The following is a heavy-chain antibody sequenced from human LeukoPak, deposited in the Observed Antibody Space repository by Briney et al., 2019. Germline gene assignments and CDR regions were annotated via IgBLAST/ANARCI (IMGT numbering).Heavy chain of an antibody. D-gene: IGHD3-10*01. J-gene: IGHJ4*02. CDR3: AKVAKYYYGSETYFFFDH. CDR2: INHSGST. Sequence: PSETLSLTCAVYGGSLSGYYWSWIRQPPGKGLEWIGEINHSGSTNYNPSLKSRVTISLDTSRNQFSLKLNSVTAADTAVYYCAKVAKYYYGSETYFFFDHWGQGTLVTVSS. CDR1: GGSLSGYY. V-gene: IGHV4-34*01.